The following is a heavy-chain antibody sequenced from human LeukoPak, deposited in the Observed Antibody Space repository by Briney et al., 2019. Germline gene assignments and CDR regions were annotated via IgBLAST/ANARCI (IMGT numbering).Heavy chain of an antibody. V-gene: IGHV4-39*07. CDR3: ARGSSGWYVY. Sequence: PSETLSLTCTISDDSISSSSYSCGWIRQPPGKGLEWIGTIYYSGNTYYNPSLKSRVTISVDTSRNQFSLKLSSVTAADTAVYYCARGSSGWYVYWGQGTLVTVSS. CDR1: DDSISSSSYS. D-gene: IGHD6-19*01. CDR2: IYYSGNT. J-gene: IGHJ4*02.